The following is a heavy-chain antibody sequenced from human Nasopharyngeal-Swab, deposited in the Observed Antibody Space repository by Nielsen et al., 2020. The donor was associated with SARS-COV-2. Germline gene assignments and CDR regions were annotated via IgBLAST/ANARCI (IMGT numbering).Heavy chain of an antibody. D-gene: IGHD2-8*01. J-gene: IGHJ6*02. Sequence: WIRQPPGKGLEWVAVISYDGSNKYYADSVKGRFTISRDNSKNTLYLQMNSLRSEDTAVYYCAWAEAPNPYYYYGMDVWGQGTTVTVSS. CDR3: AWAEAPNPYYYYGMDV. CDR2: ISYDGSNK. V-gene: IGHV3-30*03.